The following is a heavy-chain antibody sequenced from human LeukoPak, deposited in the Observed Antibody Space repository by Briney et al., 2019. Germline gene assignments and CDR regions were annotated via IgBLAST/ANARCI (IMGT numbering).Heavy chain of an antibody. CDR2: INPNSGGT. D-gene: IGHD4-17*01. CDR1: GYTFTGYY. V-gene: IGHV1-2*06. CDR3: ARYYGDYGPEPDAFDI. J-gene: IGHJ3*02. Sequence: ASVKVSCKASGYTFTGYYMHWVRQAPGQGLEWMERINPNSGGTNYAQKFQGRVTMTRDTSISTAYMELSRLRSDDTAVYYRARYYGDYGPEPDAFDIWGQGTMVTVSS.